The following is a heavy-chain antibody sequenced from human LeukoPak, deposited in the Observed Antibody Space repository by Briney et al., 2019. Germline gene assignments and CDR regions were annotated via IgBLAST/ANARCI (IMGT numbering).Heavy chain of an antibody. D-gene: IGHD6-6*01. CDR3: ANGRSSTGVDY. Sequence: GGSLRLSCAASGLTFSSYAMSWVRQAPGKGLERVSAISGSGGSTYYADSVKGRFTISRDNSKNTLYLQMNSLRAEDTAVYYCANGRSSTGVDYWGQGTLVTVSS. CDR2: ISGSGGST. CDR1: GLTFSSYA. J-gene: IGHJ4*02. V-gene: IGHV3-23*01.